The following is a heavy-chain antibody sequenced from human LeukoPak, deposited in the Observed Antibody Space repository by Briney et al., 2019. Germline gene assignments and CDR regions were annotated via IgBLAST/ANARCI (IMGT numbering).Heavy chain of an antibody. J-gene: IGHJ4*02. CDR3: AKEAVAGPFDY. D-gene: IGHD6-19*01. Sequence: PGRSLRLSCAASGFTFDDYAMHWVRQAPGKGLEWVSGISWNSGSIGYADSVKGRFTISRDNAKNSLYLQMNSLRAEDMALYYCAKEAVAGPFDYWGQGTLVTVSS. CDR2: ISWNSGSI. V-gene: IGHV3-9*03. CDR1: GFTFDDYA.